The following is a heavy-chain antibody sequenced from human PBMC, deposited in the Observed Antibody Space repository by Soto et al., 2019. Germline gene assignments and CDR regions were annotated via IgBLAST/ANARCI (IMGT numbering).Heavy chain of an antibody. D-gene: IGHD3-22*01. CDR3: AKLYYDSSGYYYNFRSNAFDI. Sequence: PGGSLRLSCVASGFTFSSYAMSWVRQAPGKGLEWVSAISGSGGSTYYADSVKGRFTISRDNSKNTLYLQMNSLRAEDTAVYYCAKLYYDSSGYYYNFRSNAFDIWGQGTMVTVSS. J-gene: IGHJ3*02. CDR1: GFTFSSYA. V-gene: IGHV3-23*01. CDR2: ISGSGGST.